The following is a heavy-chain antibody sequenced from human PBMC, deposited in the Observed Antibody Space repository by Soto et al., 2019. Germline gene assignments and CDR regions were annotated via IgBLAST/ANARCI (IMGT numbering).Heavy chain of an antibody. V-gene: IGHV3-74*01. CDR1: GFTFSSDW. CDR3: ARVGQGAWYFDL. J-gene: IGHJ2*01. D-gene: IGHD3-16*01. Sequence: EVQLVESGGGLVQPGGSLTLSCAASGFTFSSDWMHWVRQAPGKGVGWVSRINPDGRVTNYADSVKGRFTISRDNAKSALYLQMTGLRPEDTAVYYCARVGQGAWYFDLWGRGTLVTVSS. CDR2: INPDGRVT.